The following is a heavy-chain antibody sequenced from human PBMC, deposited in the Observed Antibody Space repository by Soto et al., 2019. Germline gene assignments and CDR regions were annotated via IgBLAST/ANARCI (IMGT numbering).Heavy chain of an antibody. D-gene: IGHD4-17*01. Sequence: SVKVSCKASGGTFSSYAISWVRQAPGQGLEWMGGIIPIFGSTNYAQKFRGRVTLTADESTSTAYMELSSLRSEDTAVYYCARASTVTTVVTLYYFDYWGQGTLVTVSS. V-gene: IGHV1-69*13. CDR1: GGTFSSYA. CDR2: IIPIFGST. CDR3: ARASTVTTVVTLYYFDY. J-gene: IGHJ4*02.